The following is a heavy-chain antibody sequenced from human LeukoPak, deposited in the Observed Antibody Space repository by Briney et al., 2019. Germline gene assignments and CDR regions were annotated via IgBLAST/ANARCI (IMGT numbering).Heavy chain of an antibody. Sequence: GGSLRLSCAASGFTFTTYTISWVRQTPAKGLEWVSAISGSATSTYYADSVKGRFTISRDNSKNTLYLQMSSLRAEDTAIYYCAREYKIPATGTLGFDIWGQGQWSPSLQ. D-gene: IGHD1-1*01. CDR1: GFTFTTYT. CDR2: ISGSATST. V-gene: IGHV3-23*01. J-gene: IGHJ3*02. CDR3: AREYKIPATGTLGFDI.